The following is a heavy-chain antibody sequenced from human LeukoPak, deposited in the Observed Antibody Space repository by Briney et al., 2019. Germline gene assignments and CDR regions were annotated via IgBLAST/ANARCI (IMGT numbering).Heavy chain of an antibody. CDR3: ASDGSGWRTDY. D-gene: IGHD6-19*01. J-gene: IGHJ4*02. Sequence: PGGSLRLSCAASGFTFSSYWMSWVRQAPGKGLEWVANIKKDGSEKYYADSVKGRFTISRDNAKNSLYLRMNSLRVEDTAVYYCASDGSGWRTDYWGQGTLVTVSS. CDR2: IKKDGSEK. V-gene: IGHV3-7*03. CDR1: GFTFSSYW.